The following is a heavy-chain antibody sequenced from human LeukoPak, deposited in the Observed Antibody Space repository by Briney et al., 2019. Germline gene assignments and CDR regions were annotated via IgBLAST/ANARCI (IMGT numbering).Heavy chain of an antibody. J-gene: IGHJ4*02. CDR2: INPSGGST. Sequence: ASVKVSCKASGYTFTSYYMHWVRQAPGQGLEWMGIINPSGGSTSYAQKFQGRVTMTRDTSTSTVYMELSSLRSEDTAVYYCARAGDTAMAPLEGEDYWGQGTLVTVSS. V-gene: IGHV1-46*01. CDR3: ARAGDTAMAPLEGEDY. CDR1: GYTFTSYY. D-gene: IGHD5-18*01.